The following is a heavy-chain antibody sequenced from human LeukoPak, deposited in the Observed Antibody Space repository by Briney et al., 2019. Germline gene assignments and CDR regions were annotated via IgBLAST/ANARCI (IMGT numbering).Heavy chain of an antibody. J-gene: IGHJ4*02. Sequence: SETLSLTCTVSGGSVGSTTYYWSWIRQPPGKGLEWIASINYSGSTYYNPSLKSRVTISVDTSENQFSLKLSSVTAADTAVYYCARYVVYGSGKYYFDYWGQGTLVTVSS. CDR3: ARYVVYGSGKYYFDY. CDR2: INYSGST. CDR1: GGSVGSTTYY. V-gene: IGHV4-39*01. D-gene: IGHD3-10*01.